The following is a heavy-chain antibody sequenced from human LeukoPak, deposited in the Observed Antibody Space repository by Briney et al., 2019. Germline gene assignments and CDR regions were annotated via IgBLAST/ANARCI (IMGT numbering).Heavy chain of an antibody. D-gene: IGHD5-18*01. V-gene: IGHV1-69*04. CDR3: ARDISQLWYFDY. CDR1: GYTFTGYY. Sequence: SVKVSCKASGYTFTGYYMHWVRQAPGQGLEWMGRIIPILGIANYAQKFQGRVTITADKSTSTAYMELSSLRSEDTAVYYCARDISQLWYFDYWGQGTLVTVSS. CDR2: IIPILGIA. J-gene: IGHJ4*02.